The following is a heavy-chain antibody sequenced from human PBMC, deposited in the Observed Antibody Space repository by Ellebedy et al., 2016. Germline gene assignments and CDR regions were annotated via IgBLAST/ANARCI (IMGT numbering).Heavy chain of an antibody. D-gene: IGHD3-3*01. J-gene: IGHJ6*02. CDR1: GFTFSSYA. V-gene: IGHV3-30-3*01. CDR2: ISYDGSNK. Sequence: GGSLRLSCAASGFTFSSYAMHWVRQAPGKGLEWVAVISYDGSNKYYADSVKGRFTISRDNSKNTLYLQMNSLRAEDTAVYYCARGEEYDFWSGYLGYYYGMDVWGQGTTVTVSS. CDR3: ARGEEYDFWSGYLGYYYGMDV.